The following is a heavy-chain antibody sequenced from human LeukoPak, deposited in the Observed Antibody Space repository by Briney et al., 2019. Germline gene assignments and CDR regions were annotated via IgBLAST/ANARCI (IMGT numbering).Heavy chain of an antibody. CDR2: ISHDGSDK. CDR3: ASTGRAVGALGLVY. V-gene: IGHV3-30-3*01. J-gene: IGHJ4*02. CDR1: GFTFSSYA. Sequence: GGSLRLSCAASGFTFSSYAMHWVRQTPGKAGKGLEWVALISHDGSDKFYADSVKGRFTISRDNSKNTLYLLMSSLRVEDTAVYYCASTGRAVGALGLVYWGQGTLVTVSS. D-gene: IGHD1-26*01.